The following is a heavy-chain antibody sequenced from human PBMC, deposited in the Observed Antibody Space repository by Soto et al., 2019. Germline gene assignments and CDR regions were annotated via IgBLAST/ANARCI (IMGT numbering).Heavy chain of an antibody. CDR3: ARGLGGRMDD. Sequence: QVQLVQSGVEVKKPGSSVRVSCKASGTIFSSYTISWVRQAPGQGLEWMGRIIPILGETNSAQKFQGRVTLTADKSTNTAYMELNSLRLEDTALYYCARGLGGRMDDWGQGTTVTVSS. V-gene: IGHV1-69*08. CDR1: GTIFSSYT. J-gene: IGHJ6*02. CDR2: IIPILGET. D-gene: IGHD3-16*01.